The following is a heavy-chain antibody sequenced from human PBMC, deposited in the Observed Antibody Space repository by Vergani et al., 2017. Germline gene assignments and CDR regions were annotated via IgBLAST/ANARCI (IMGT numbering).Heavy chain of an antibody. J-gene: IGHJ6*03. Sequence: QVQLQESGPGLVKPSQTLSLTCTVSGGSISSGGYYWSWIRQHPGKGLERIGYIYYSGSTYYNPSLKSRVTISVDTSKNQFSLKLSSVTAADTAVYYCARETRYYYYYMDVWGKGTTVTVSS. CDR2: IYYSGST. CDR1: GGSISSGGYY. D-gene: IGHD2-2*01. CDR3: ARETRYYYYYMDV. V-gene: IGHV4-31*03.